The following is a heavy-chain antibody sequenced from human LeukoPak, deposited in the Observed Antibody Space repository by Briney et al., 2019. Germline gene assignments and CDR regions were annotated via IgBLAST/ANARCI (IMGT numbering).Heavy chain of an antibody. CDR3: AEGGDAYKVGNH. Sequence: SETLFLTCTVSGDSMDTRHYYWTWIRQPPGKGLEWIGSIYYNLSTSYNPSLLSRGTISVDTSKNHFSLRLTSVTAADTAMYYCAEGGDAYKVGNHWGPGTLVTVSS. J-gene: IGHJ1*01. D-gene: IGHD5-24*01. CDR2: IYYNLST. V-gene: IGHV4-39*07. CDR1: GDSMDTRHYY.